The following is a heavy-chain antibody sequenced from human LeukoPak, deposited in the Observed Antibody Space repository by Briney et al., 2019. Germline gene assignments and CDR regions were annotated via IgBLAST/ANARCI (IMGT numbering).Heavy chain of an antibody. D-gene: IGHD6-13*01. CDR3: ARVQQQLVGPYYYYYGMDV. J-gene: IGHJ6*02. Sequence: SETLSLTCTVSGGSISSYYWSWIRQPPGKGLEWIGYIYYSGSTNYNPSLKSRVTISVDTSKNQFSLKLSSVTAADTAVYYCARVQQQLVGPYYYYYGMDVWGQGTTVTVSS. CDR1: GGSISSYY. CDR2: IYYSGST. V-gene: IGHV4-59*01.